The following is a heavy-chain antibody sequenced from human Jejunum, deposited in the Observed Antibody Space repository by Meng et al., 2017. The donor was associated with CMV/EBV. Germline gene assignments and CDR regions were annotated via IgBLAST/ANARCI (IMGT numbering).Heavy chain of an antibody. J-gene: IGHJ4*02. Sequence: QVRRQESDPGLVKPSATLSPPCAVSGGSISTYYWSWIRQPPGKGLEWIGNNYYSGSTNYNPSLASRVTISVDSSKNQFSLKLSSVTAADTAVYYCARHQNGGTYPLDYWGQGTLVTVSS. D-gene: IGHD3-16*02. V-gene: IGHV4-59*08. CDR2: NYYSGST. CDR3: ARHQNGGTYPLDY. CDR1: GGSISTYY.